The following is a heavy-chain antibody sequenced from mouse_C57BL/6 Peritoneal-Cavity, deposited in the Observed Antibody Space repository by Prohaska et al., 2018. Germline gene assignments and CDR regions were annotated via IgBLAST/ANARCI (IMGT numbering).Heavy chain of an antibody. J-gene: IGHJ1*03. CDR2: IWRGGST. CDR3: AKESYYGSSPYWYFDV. Sequence: GKGLEWLGVIWRGGSTDYNAAFMSRLSNTKDNSKSQVFFKMNSLQADDTAIYYCAKESYYGSSPYWYFDVWGTGTTVTVSS. D-gene: IGHD1-1*01. V-gene: IGHV2-5*01.